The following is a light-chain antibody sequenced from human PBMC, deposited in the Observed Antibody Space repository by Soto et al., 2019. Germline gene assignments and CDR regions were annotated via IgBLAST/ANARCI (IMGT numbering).Light chain of an antibody. Sequence: EIVLTQSPGTLSLSPGERATLSCRASQRVSSNYLAWYQQQPGQAPRLLIYGASSRATGIPDRFSGSGSGTDFTLTISRLEPEDFAVYYCQQYGSSPWTFGQGTKVEIK. CDR1: QRVSSNY. J-gene: IGKJ1*01. CDR3: QQYGSSPWT. V-gene: IGKV3-20*01. CDR2: GAS.